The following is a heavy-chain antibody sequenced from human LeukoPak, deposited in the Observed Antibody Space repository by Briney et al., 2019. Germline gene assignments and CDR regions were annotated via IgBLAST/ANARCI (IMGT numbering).Heavy chain of an antibody. D-gene: IGHD2-2*02. J-gene: IGHJ6*03. CDR2: MNPNSGGT. CDR1: GYTFTGYY. CDR3: ARVAAEVVGVPGAIGFGWLRRDYYYMDV. Sequence: ASVKVSCKASGYTFTGYYIHWVRQAPGQGLEWMVWMNPNSGGTSYAQKFQGRVTMTRDTSISTAYMELSSLRSEDTAVYYCARVAAEVVGVPGAIGFGWLRRDYYYMDVWGKGTTVTVSS. V-gene: IGHV1-2*02.